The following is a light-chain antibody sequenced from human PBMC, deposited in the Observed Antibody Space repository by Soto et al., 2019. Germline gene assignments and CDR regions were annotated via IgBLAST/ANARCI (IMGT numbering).Light chain of an antibody. CDR1: TGAVTSSHY. V-gene: IGLV7-46*01. CDR2: DTN. J-gene: IGLJ2*01. CDR3: LFSYGSARV. Sequence: QAVVTQEPSLTVSPGGTVTLTCGFTTGAVTSSHYPYWFQQKPGQAPRTLIYDTNNKHSWTPARFSGSLLGGKAALTLSGAQPEEEADYYCLFSYGSARVFGGGTKLTVL.